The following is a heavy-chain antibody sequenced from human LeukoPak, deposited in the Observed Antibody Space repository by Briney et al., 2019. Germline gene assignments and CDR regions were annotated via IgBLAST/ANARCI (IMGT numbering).Heavy chain of an antibody. V-gene: IGHV3-23*01. J-gene: IGHJ4*02. CDR3: AKVGYGDLDH. CDR1: GFMFSSYA. D-gene: IGHD4-17*01. Sequence: GGSLRLSCAAPGFMFSSYAMTWVRQAPGKGLEWVSSISGSGEFTDYADSVKGRFTISRDNPENTVYLQMSGLRVDDTATYFCAKVGYGDLDHWGQGVLVPVSS. CDR2: ISGSGEFT.